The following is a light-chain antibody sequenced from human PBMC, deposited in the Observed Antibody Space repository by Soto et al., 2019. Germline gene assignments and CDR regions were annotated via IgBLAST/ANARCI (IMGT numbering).Light chain of an antibody. CDR3: SSHAGINNVV. CDR1: SSDVGGYNY. J-gene: IGLJ3*02. CDR2: EVT. Sequence: QSALTQPPSASGSPGQSVTISCTGTSSDVGGYNYVSWYQQHPGKAPRLMVYEVTKRPSGVPARFSGSKSGNTASLTVSGLQAEDEADYYCSSHAGINNVVFGGGTKLAGL. V-gene: IGLV2-8*01.